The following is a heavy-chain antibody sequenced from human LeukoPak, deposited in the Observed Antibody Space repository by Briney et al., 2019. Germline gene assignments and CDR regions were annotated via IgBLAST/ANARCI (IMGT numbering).Heavy chain of an antibody. Sequence: SETLSLTCTVSGGSISSYYWSLIRQPPGKGLEWIGYIYYSGSTNYNPSLKSRVTISVDTSKNQFSLKLSPVTAADTAVYYCGRRYTGSFSYFDYWGQGTLVTVSS. CDR1: GGSISSYY. J-gene: IGHJ4*02. D-gene: IGHD1-26*01. CDR2: IYYSGST. CDR3: GRRYTGSFSYFDY. V-gene: IGHV4-59*01.